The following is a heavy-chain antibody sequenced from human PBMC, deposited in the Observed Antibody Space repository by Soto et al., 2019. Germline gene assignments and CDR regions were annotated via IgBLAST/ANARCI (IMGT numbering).Heavy chain of an antibody. CDR3: GRSPSILSGYASSGHPAPHSYCFDY. CDR1: GGSISSYY. CDR2: IYYSGSS. D-gene: IGHD3-9*01. Sequence: SETLSLTCTVSGGSISSYYWSWIRQPPGKGLQWIGYIYYSGSSNYNPSLKSRVTISADPSKNQFSRKMSSVSAADAAVYYGGRSPSILSGYASSGHPAPHSYCFDYWGQGTLVTVSS. V-gene: IGHV4-59*01. J-gene: IGHJ4*02.